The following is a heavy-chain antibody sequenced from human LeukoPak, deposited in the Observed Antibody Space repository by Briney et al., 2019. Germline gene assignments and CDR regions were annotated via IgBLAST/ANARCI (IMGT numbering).Heavy chain of an antibody. CDR2: VMAIFGGV. CDR1: RGTFDSYG. D-gene: IGHD3-22*01. J-gene: IGHJ4*02. CDR3: ARGELGDRSGFSFFDY. V-gene: IGHV1-69*05. Sequence: SVKVSCKAPRGTFDSYGISWVRQAPGQGLEWMGGVMAIFGGVKYGQKFQGRATITTDASTSTAYMELRSLTSEGTGIYYCARGELGDRSGFSFFDYWGQGTLVTVSS.